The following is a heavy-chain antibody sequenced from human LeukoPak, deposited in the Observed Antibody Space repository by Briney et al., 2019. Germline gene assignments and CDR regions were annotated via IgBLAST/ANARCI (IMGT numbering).Heavy chain of an antibody. Sequence: SETLSLTCTVSGGSISSYYWSWLRQPPGKGLEYIGYTHYSGATNYNPSLKSRVTISLDTSGNQFSLKLSSVTAADTAVYYCAREGLNMVRGVIPKEAWGWFDPWGQGTLVTVSS. V-gene: IGHV4-59*01. CDR2: THYSGAT. D-gene: IGHD3-10*01. J-gene: IGHJ5*02. CDR3: AREGLNMVRGVIPKEAWGWFDP. CDR1: GGSISSYY.